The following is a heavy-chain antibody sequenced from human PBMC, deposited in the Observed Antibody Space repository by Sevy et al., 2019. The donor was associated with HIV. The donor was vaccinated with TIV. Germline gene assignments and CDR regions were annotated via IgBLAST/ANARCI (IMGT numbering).Heavy chain of an antibody. Sequence: GGSLRLSCTASGFIFSNSWMTWVRQAPGKGLEWVGYIKRKADGETTDYAAPVKGTFTISRDDSNSTLYLQMNSLKTEDSSVYYCFETFTEFDYWGQGTLVTVSS. J-gene: IGHJ4*02. CDR3: FETFTEFDY. D-gene: IGHD3-16*01. CDR2: IKRKADGETT. V-gene: IGHV3-15*01. CDR1: GFIFSNSW.